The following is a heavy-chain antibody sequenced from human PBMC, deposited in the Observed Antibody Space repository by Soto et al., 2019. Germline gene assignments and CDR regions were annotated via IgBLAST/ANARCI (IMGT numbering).Heavy chain of an antibody. D-gene: IGHD6-6*01. CDR1: GFTFSSYS. CDR3: ARDRIAARQPNWFDP. V-gene: IGHV3-21*01. J-gene: IGHJ5*02. CDR2: ISSSSSYI. Sequence: AGGSLRLSCAASGFTFSSYSMNWVRQAPGKGLEWVSSISSSSSYIYYADSVKGRFTISRDNAKNSLYLQMNSLRAEDTAVYYCARDRIAARQPNWFDPWGQGTLVTVS.